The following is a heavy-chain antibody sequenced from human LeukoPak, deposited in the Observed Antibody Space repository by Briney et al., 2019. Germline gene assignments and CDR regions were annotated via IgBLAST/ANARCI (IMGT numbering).Heavy chain of an antibody. CDR2: IKQDGSEK. Sequence: GGSLRLSCAASGFTFSSYWMSWVRQAPGKGLEWVANIKQDGSEKYYVGSVKGRFTISRDNAKNSLYLQMNSLRAEDTAVYYCARDNRITIFGVAEYYYGMDAWGQGTTVTVSS. J-gene: IGHJ6*02. CDR1: GFTFSSYW. D-gene: IGHD3-3*01. CDR3: ARDNRITIFGVAEYYYGMDA. V-gene: IGHV3-7*01.